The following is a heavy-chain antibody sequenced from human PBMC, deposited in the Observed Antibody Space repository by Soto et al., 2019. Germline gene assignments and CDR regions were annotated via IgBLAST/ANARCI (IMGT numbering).Heavy chain of an antibody. CDR2: ISYDGSNK. Sequence: GSLRLSCAASGFTFSSYAMHWVRQAPGKGLEWVAVISYDGSNKYYADSVNGRFTISRDNSKNTLYLQMNSLRAEDTAVYYCAREELLWDYWGEGTLVTISS. CDR1: GFTFSSYA. D-gene: IGHD3-10*01. J-gene: IGHJ4*02. V-gene: IGHV3-30-3*01. CDR3: AREELLWDY.